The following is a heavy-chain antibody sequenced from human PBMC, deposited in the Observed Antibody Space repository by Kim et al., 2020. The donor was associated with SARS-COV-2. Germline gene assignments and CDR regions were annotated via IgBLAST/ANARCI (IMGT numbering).Heavy chain of an antibody. J-gene: IGHJ5*02. CDR1: GFTFSNAW. D-gene: IGHD3-10*01. CDR3: TTGHYYYGSGSYYNRWFDP. V-gene: IGHV3-15*01. Sequence: GGSLRLSCAASGFTFSNAWMSWVRQAPGKGLEWVGRIKSKTDGGTTDYAAPVKGRFTISRDDSKNTLYLQMNSLKTEDTAVYYCTTGHYYYGSGSYYNRWFDPWGQGTLVTVSS. CDR2: IKSKTDGGTT.